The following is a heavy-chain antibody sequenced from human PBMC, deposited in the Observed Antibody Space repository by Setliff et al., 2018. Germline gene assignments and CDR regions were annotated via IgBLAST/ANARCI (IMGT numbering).Heavy chain of an antibody. V-gene: IGHV4-61*09. CDR3: ARGGVYRPYYFDS. CDR2: IYTSGST. Sequence: PSETLSLTCTVSGGSISSGSYYWSWIRQPAGKGLEWIGHIYTSGSTNYNPSLKSRVTISVDTSKNQFSLELTSVTAADTAVYYCARGGVYRPYYFDSWGQGTLVTVSS. D-gene: IGHD3-16*02. CDR1: GGSISSGSYY. J-gene: IGHJ4*02.